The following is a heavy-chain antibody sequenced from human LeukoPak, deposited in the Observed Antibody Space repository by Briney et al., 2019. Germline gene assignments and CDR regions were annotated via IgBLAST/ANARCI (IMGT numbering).Heavy chain of an antibody. Sequence: GGSLRLSCAASGFTFSSYEMNWVRQAPGKGLEWVSYISSSGSTIYYADSVKGRFTISRDNAKNSLYLQMNSLRAEDTAVYYCARTGGPQLWLTWGQGTLVTVSS. CDR3: ARTGGPQLWLT. D-gene: IGHD5-18*01. CDR1: GFTFSSYE. V-gene: IGHV3-48*03. CDR2: ISSSGSTI. J-gene: IGHJ5*02.